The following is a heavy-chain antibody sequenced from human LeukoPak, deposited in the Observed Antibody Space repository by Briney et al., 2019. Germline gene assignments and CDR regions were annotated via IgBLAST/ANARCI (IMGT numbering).Heavy chain of an antibody. CDR2: ISAYNGNT. Sequence: GASVKVSCKASGYTFTSYGISWVRQAPGQGLEWMGWISAYNGNTNYAQKLQGRVTMTTDTSTSTAYMELRSLRAEDTAVYYCARVDIVVVPAANWFDPWGQGTLVTVSS. J-gene: IGHJ5*02. CDR1: GYTFTSYG. V-gene: IGHV1-18*01. D-gene: IGHD2-2*03. CDR3: ARVDIVVVPAANWFDP.